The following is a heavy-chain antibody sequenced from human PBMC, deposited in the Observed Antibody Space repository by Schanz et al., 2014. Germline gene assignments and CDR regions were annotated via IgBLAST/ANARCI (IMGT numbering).Heavy chain of an antibody. V-gene: IGHV1-18*04. CDR1: GYSFTSYY. CDR3: ARDNGRIPAANSFDY. D-gene: IGHD1-26*01. CDR2: ISGYTGDT. J-gene: IGHJ4*02. Sequence: QVQLVQSGAEVKRPGASVKVSCKAFGYSFTSYYIHWVRQAPGQGPEWIGWISGYTGDTKYAQKFQHRVNMTTDRTTSTVYMELRSLRFDDTAVYFCARDNGRIPAANSFDYWGQGTRVTVSS.